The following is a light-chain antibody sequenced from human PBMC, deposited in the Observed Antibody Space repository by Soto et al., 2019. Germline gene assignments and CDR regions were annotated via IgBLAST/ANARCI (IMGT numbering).Light chain of an antibody. CDR3: QQYNHYWT. V-gene: IGKV1-5*01. Sequence: DIQMTQSPSTLSASVGDRVTITCRASQSIDDWLAWYQQRPGIAPKLLIYDASTLEGGVPSRFSGNRSGTEFTLTISSLQPDDFGTYYCQQYNHYWTFGQGTKVEVK. CDR2: DAS. CDR1: QSIDDW. J-gene: IGKJ1*01.